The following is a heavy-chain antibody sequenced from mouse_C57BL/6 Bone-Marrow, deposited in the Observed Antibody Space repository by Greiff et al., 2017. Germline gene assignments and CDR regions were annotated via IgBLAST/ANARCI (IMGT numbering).Heavy chain of an antibody. Sequence: VQLQQPGAELVRPGSSVKLSCKASGYTFTSYWMDWVKQRPGQGLEWIGNIYPSDSETHYNQKFKDKATLTVDKSSSTAYMQLSSLTSEDSAVYYCGRKLYDRGFAYWGQGNLVTVSA. CDR3: GRKLYDRGFAY. CDR1: GYTFTSYW. CDR2: IYPSDSET. V-gene: IGHV1-61*01. D-gene: IGHD1-1*01. J-gene: IGHJ3*01.